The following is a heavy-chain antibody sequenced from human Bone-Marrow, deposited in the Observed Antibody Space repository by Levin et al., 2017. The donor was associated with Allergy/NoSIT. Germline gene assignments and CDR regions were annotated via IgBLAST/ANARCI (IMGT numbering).Heavy chain of an antibody. CDR2: VSYDGSHK. V-gene: IGHV3-30*04. J-gene: IGHJ4*02. CDR1: GFTFSNHA. D-gene: IGHD2/OR15-2a*01. CDR3: VKNRAERVSTTFFDF. Sequence: GGSLRLSCAASGFTFSNHAIHWVRQAPGKGLEWVAVVSYDGSHKYYTDSVKGRFYVSRDNAKHTVLLQMNSLRPEDTAMYYCVKNRAERVSTTFFDFWGRGAPVTVSS.